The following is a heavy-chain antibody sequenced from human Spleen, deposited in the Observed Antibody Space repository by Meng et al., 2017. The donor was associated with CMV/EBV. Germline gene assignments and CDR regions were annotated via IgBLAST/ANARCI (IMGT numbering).Heavy chain of an antibody. CDR2: IYSSDRT. CDR1: GFSVSVTH. J-gene: IGHJ6*02. D-gene: IGHD5-18*01. Sequence: GESLKISCVASGFSVSVTHMSWVRQAPGKGLECVSIIYSSDRTYYADSVKGRFIISRDNSKNALYLQMNSLRVEDTAVYYCVKDWVDTAMIRYEYRYYHYGMDVWGQGTTVTVSS. V-gene: IGHV3-53*01. CDR3: VKDWVDTAMIRYEYRYYHYGMDV.